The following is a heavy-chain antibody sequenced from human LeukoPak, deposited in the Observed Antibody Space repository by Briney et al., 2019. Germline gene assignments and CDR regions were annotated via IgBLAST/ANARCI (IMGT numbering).Heavy chain of an antibody. J-gene: IGHJ4*02. Sequence: GGSLRLSCAASGFTFGSCWMNWVRQVPGKGLEWVANINPDGSEKNYVDSVKGRFTISRDNARNSLYLQMNSLRAEDTALYYCARAGARSSDRWWYDYWGQGTLVTVSS. V-gene: IGHV3-7*03. CDR2: INPDGSEK. CDR1: GFTFGSCW. D-gene: IGHD2-15*01. CDR3: ARAGARSSDRWWYDY.